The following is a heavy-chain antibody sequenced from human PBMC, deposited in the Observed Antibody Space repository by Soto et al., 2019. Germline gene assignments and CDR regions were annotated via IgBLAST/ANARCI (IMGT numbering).Heavy chain of an antibody. CDR1: GFTFSSYW. CDR3: ARGYSSSIGGY. D-gene: IGHD6-6*01. V-gene: IGHV3-74*01. CDR2: INSDGSNT. J-gene: IGHJ4*02. Sequence: EVQLVESGGGLVQRGGSLRLSCAASGFTFSSYWMHWVRQAPGKGLVWVSRINSDGSNTYYADSVKGRFTISRDNAKNTLYLQMNSLRAEDTAVYYCARGYSSSIGGYWGQGTLVTVSS.